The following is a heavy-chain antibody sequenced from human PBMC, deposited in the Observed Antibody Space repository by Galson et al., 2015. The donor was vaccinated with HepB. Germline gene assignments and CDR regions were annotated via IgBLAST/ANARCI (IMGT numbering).Heavy chain of an antibody. V-gene: IGHV1-46*01. CDR1: GYKFTSYY. CDR2: INPSGGST. Sequence: SVKVSCKASGYKFTSYYMHWVRQAPGQGLEWMGIINPSGGSTDYAQKFQGRLTMTRDTSTSTVFMELSSLRSEDTAVYHCARGVLLWDGPDYWGQGTLATVSS. J-gene: IGHJ4*02. CDR3: ARGVLLWDGPDY. D-gene: IGHD3-10*01.